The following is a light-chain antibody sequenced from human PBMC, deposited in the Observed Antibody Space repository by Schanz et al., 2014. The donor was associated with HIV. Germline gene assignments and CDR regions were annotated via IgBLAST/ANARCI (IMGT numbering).Light chain of an antibody. CDR2: GAS. CDR3: QQSFSSPYT. J-gene: IGKJ2*01. CDR1: QTVSSNS. V-gene: IGKV3-20*01. Sequence: EIVLTQSPVILSLSPGERATLSCRASQTVSSNSLAWYQQKPGQAPRLLIYGASSRATGIPDRFSGSGSGTNFTLTISSLQPEDFATYYCQQSFSSPYTFGQGTKLEI.